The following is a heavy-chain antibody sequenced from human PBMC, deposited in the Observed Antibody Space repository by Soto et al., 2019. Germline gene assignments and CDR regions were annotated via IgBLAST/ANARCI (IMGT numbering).Heavy chain of an antibody. CDR1: GFTFSGYA. Sequence: GGSLRLSCAASGFTFSGYAMSWVRQAPGKGLEWVSSVSVSGGSTYYADSVKGRFTISRDNSKNTVYLQMNSLRAEDTAVYFCAKLPQYETLTGYLNYFDYWGPGILVTVSS. J-gene: IGHJ4*02. D-gene: IGHD3-9*01. V-gene: IGHV3-23*01. CDR2: VSVSGGST. CDR3: AKLPQYETLTGYLNYFDY.